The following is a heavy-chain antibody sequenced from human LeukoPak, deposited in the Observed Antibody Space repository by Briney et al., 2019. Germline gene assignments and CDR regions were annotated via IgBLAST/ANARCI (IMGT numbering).Heavy chain of an antibody. J-gene: IGHJ6*03. Sequence: SETLSLTCAVYGGSFSGYYWSWIRQPPGKGLEWIGEINHSGSTNYNPSLKSRVTISVDTSKNQFSLKLSSVTAADTAVYYCARDRRQLVSPYYYYYYYMDVWGKGTTVTVSS. V-gene: IGHV4-34*01. CDR3: ARDRRQLVSPYYYYYYYMDV. CDR2: INHSGST. D-gene: IGHD6-6*01. CDR1: GGSFSGYY.